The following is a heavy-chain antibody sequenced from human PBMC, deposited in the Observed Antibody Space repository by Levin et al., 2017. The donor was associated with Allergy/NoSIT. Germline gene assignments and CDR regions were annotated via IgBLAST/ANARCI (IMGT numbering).Heavy chain of an antibody. V-gene: IGHV3-49*05. J-gene: IGHJ3*02. CDR1: GFTFGDCS. CDR3: SRDFAYSAYDFYLSPIHAFDI. Sequence: KPGGSLRLSCTASGFTFGDCSLSWFRQAPGKGLEWVGFIRSKAYGGTTEYAASVKGRFTISSDDSKSIAYLQMDSLRTEDTAVYYCSRDFAYSAYDFYLSPIHAFDIWGQGTMVTVSS. D-gene: IGHD5-12*01. CDR2: IRSKAYGGTT.